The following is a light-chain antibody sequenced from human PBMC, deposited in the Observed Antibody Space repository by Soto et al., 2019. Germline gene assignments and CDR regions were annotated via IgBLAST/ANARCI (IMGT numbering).Light chain of an antibody. V-gene: IGKV3-15*01. CDR3: QQYEKWPPTT. CDR2: DAS. J-gene: IGKJ1*01. CDR1: QSVGSK. Sequence: EILMTQSPATLAASPGERATLSCRASQSVGSKLAWYQQKPGQPPRLVMFDASIRATGVPARLSGGGSGTEFTLTISSLQSEDFALYYCQQYEKWPPTTFGQGTKVEIK.